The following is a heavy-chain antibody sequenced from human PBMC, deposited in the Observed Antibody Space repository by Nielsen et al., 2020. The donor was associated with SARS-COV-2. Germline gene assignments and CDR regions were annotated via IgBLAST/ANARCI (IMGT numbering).Heavy chain of an antibody. V-gene: IGHV3-13*01. CDR2: IGTAGDT. D-gene: IGHD3-10*01. Sequence: GESLKISCAASGFTFSSYDMHWVRQATGKGLEWVSAIGTAGDTYYPGSVKGRFTISRENAKNSLYLQMNSLRAGDTAVYYCARVSYYGSGKGYYFDYWGQGTLVTVS. CDR1: GFTFSSYD. CDR3: ARVSYYGSGKGYYFDY. J-gene: IGHJ4*02.